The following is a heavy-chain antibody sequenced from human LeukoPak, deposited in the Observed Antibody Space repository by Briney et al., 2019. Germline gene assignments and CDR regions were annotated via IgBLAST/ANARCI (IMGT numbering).Heavy chain of an antibody. V-gene: IGHV3-11*03. D-gene: IGHD5-18*01. J-gene: IGHJ4*02. CDR2: ISSSSSYT. CDR1: GFTVSSNY. Sequence: GGSLRLSCAASGFTVSSNYMSWIRQAPGKGLEWVSYISSSSSYTNYADSVKGRFTISRDNAKNSLYLQMNSLRAEDTAVYYCARRGKDTAMAPPDYWGQGTLVTVSS. CDR3: ARRGKDTAMAPPDY.